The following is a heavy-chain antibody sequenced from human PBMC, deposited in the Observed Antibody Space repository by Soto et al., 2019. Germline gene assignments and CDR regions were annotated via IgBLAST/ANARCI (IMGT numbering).Heavy chain of an antibody. CDR2: IIPIFGTA. V-gene: IGHV1-69*13. D-gene: IGHD5-18*01. J-gene: IGHJ4*02. Sequence: SVKVSCKASGGTFSSYAISWVRQAPGQGLEWMGGIIPIFGTANYAQKFQGRVTITADESTSTAYMELSSLRSEDTAVYYCARELTPSLIQGIFDYWGQGTLVTVSS. CDR1: GGTFSSYA. CDR3: ARELTPSLIQGIFDY.